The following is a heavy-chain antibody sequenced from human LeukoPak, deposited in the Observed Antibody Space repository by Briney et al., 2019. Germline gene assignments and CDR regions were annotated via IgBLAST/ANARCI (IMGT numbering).Heavy chain of an antibody. CDR2: MNPESGDT. Sequence: ASVRVSCKPSGSTFTGSYMHWLRKAPGQGLEWMGWMNPESGDTKSAQKFQGRVTMTRDTSISTAYMELSRLTSDDTAVYYCARDGALDYWGQGTLVTVSS. CDR3: ARDGALDY. D-gene: IGHD3-16*01. CDR1: GSTFTGSY. J-gene: IGHJ4*02. V-gene: IGHV1-2*02.